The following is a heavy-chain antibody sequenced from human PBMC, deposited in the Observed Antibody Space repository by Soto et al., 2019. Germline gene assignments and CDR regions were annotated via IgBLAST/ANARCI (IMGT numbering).Heavy chain of an antibody. CDR3: AAYYYGSGSQDYYGMDV. CDR1: GYTFTSYG. Sequence: QVQLVQSGAEVKKPGASVKVSCKASGYTFTSYGISWVRQAPGQGLEWMGWISAYNGNTNYAQKLQGRVTMTTATSTSTGYMELRSLRSEDTAVYYCAAYYYGSGSQDYYGMDVWGQGTTVTVSS. J-gene: IGHJ6*02. V-gene: IGHV1-18*01. CDR2: ISAYNGNT. D-gene: IGHD3-10*01.